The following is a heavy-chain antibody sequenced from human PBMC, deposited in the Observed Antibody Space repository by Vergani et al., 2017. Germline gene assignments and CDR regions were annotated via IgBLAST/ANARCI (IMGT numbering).Heavy chain of an antibody. Sequence: QVQLVQSGAEVKKPGASVKVSCKASGYTFTGYYMHWVRQAPGQGLEWMGWISAYNGNTNYAQKLQGRVTMTTDTSTSTAYMELRSLRSDDTAVYYCARLPSAYYYDSSGSYYFDYWGQGTLVTVSS. V-gene: IGHV1-18*04. CDR3: ARLPSAYYYDSSGSYYFDY. CDR2: ISAYNGNT. CDR1: GYTFTGYY. D-gene: IGHD3-22*01. J-gene: IGHJ4*02.